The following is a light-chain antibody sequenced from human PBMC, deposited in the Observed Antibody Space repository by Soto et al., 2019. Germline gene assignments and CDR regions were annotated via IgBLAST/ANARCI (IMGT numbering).Light chain of an antibody. V-gene: IGLV1-40*01. CDR3: QSYDISLSGSRV. J-gene: IGLJ3*02. CDR2: GHN. CDR1: ASNIGAGYE. Sequence: QSVLTQPPSVSGAPGQRVTISCTGNASNIGAGYEVHWYQQPPGKAPKLLISGHNIRPSGVPDRFFGSKSGTSASLAINGLQAEDEADYYCQSYDISLSGSRVFGGGTKVTV.